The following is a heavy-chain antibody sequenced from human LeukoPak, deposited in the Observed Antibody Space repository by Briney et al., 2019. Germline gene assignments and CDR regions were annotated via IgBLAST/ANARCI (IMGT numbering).Heavy chain of an antibody. CDR1: GFTFSSYA. V-gene: IGHV3-23*01. Sequence: GGSLRLSCAASGFTFSSYAMSWVRQAPGKGLEWVSGISGSGDNTYYAYSVKGRFTISRDNSKNTLYVQVNSLGTEDTAAYYCAKGSYYDSSGSFYFDYWGQGTLVTVSS. D-gene: IGHD3-22*01. CDR3: AKGSYYDSSGSFYFDY. CDR2: ISGSGDNT. J-gene: IGHJ4*02.